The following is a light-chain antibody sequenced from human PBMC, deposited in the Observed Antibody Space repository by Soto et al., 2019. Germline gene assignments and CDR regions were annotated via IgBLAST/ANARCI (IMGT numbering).Light chain of an antibody. V-gene: IGKV3-20*01. CDR2: DIS. Sequence: EVVLTQSPGTLSLSPGERATLSCRASQSIARTYLAWYQQKPGQAPRLLIYDISTRATGIPDRFSASGSGTDFTPTISGLETEDFAEYYCQQYGYSPITFGQGTRLEIK. J-gene: IGKJ5*01. CDR3: QQYGYSPIT. CDR1: QSIARTY.